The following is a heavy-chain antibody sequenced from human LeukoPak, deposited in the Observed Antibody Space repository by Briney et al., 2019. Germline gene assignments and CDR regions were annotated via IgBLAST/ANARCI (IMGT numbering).Heavy chain of an antibody. CDR1: GFTVSSNY. J-gene: IGHJ6*02. CDR3: ARDPHPYYDSSGYYGMDV. CDR2: IYSGGST. Sequence: PGGSLRLSCAASGFTVSSNYMSWVRQAPGKGLEWVSVIYSGGSTYYADSVKGRFTISRDNSKNTLYLQMNSLRAEDTAVYYCARDPHPYYDSSGYYGMDVWGQGTTVTVSS. D-gene: IGHD3-22*01. V-gene: IGHV3-53*01.